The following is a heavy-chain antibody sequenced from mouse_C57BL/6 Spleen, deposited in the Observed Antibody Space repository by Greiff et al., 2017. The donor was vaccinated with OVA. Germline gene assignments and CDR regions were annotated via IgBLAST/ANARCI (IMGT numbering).Heavy chain of an antibody. CDR2: INPSSGYT. CDR3: TKDLLGNYDERFAY. CDR1: GYTFTSYW. Sequence: VKLVESGAELAKPGASVKLSCKASGYTFTSYWMHWVKQRPGQGLEWIGYINPSSGYTNYNQKFKDKATLTVDKSSSTAYMQLSSLTYEYSAVYYVTKDLLGNYDERFAYWGQGTLVTVSA. D-gene: IGHD2-1*01. J-gene: IGHJ3*01. V-gene: IGHV1-7*01.